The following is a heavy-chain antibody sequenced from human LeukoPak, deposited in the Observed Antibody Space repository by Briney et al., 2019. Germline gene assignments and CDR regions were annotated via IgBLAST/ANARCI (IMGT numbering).Heavy chain of an antibody. CDR2: ISYEGSSK. CDR1: GFTFSNYA. Sequence: PGGSLRLSCVASGFTFSNYAMHWVRQAPGKGLEWVAVISYEGSSKYYADSGKGRFTIARDNSKNTLHLQMDSLRDEDTAVYYCASPKRGDAILPDHWGQGTLVTVSS. J-gene: IGHJ5*02. CDR3: ASPKRGDAILPDH. V-gene: IGHV3-30*04. D-gene: IGHD3-10*01.